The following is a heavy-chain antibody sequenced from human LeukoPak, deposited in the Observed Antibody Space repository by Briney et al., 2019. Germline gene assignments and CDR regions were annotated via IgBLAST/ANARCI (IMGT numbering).Heavy chain of an antibody. Sequence: SETLSLTCTVSGGSISSYYWSWIRQPAGKGLEWIGRIYTSGSTNYNPSLKSRVTMSVDTSKNQFSLKLSSVTAADTAAYYCARAPSSYGSGSYDDYWGQGTLVTVSS. CDR2: IYTSGST. CDR1: GGSISSYY. D-gene: IGHD3-10*01. CDR3: ARAPSSYGSGSYDDY. V-gene: IGHV4-4*07. J-gene: IGHJ4*02.